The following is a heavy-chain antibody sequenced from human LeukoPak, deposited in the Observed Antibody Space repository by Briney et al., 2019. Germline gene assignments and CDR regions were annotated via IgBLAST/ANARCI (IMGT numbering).Heavy chain of an antibody. D-gene: IGHD4-17*01. CDR1: GGSISSSSYY. Sequence: SETLSLTCSVSGGSISSSSYYWGWIRQPPGKGLEWIGSIFYSGSTYYNPSLQSRVTIPVDTSKNQFSLKLSSVTAADTAVCYCARHDYGDYGAFDIWGQGTMVTVSS. CDR3: ARHDYGDYGAFDI. V-gene: IGHV4-39*01. CDR2: IFYSGST. J-gene: IGHJ3*02.